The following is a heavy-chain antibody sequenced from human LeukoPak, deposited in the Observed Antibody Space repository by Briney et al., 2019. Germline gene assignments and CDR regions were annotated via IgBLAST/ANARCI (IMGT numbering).Heavy chain of an antibody. CDR1: GYTLTSYG. CDR3: ARLDNNYNRGGASEWFDP. V-gene: IGHV1-18*01. CDR2: ISTYNGNT. D-gene: IGHD4-11*01. Sequence: ASVKVSCKASGYTLTSYGISWVRQAPGQGLEWMGWISTYNGNTNYAQRLQGRVTLTTDTSTNTAYMELRSLRSDDTAVFYCARLDNNYNRGGASEWFDPWGQGTLVTVSS. J-gene: IGHJ5*02.